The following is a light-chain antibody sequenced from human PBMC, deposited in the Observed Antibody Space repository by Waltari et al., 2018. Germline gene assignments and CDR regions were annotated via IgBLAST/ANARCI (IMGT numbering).Light chain of an antibody. CDR3: CSYAGSSTVK. V-gene: IGLV2-23*01. CDR1: SMYVWSYKL. CDR2: ADS. Sequence: QSALTQPASVSGSPGQSITSPGTGTSMYVWSYKLVSWYQQPPGKAPRLMIYADSNRPSGSSNRFSGSKSGNTASLTISGLQAEDEAAYYCCSYAGSSTVKFGEGTYLTVL. J-gene: IGLJ2*01.